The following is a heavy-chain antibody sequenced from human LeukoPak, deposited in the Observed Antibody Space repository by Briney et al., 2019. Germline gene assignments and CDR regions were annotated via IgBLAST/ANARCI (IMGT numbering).Heavy chain of an antibody. V-gene: IGHV3-74*01. CDR3: VRVRGLFYFDF. CDR2: INSDGGKI. D-gene: IGHD3-16*01. Sequence: GGSLRLSCAASGFSFENYNMNWVRQAPGKGLVWVSRINSDGGKISYADSVKGRFTISRDNAKNTLYLQMNSLRAEDTAVYYCVRVRGLFYFDFWGQGTLVTVSS. CDR1: GFSFENYN. J-gene: IGHJ4*02.